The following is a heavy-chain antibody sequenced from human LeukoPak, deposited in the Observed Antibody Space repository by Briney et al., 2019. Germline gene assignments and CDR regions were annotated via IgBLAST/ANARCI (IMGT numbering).Heavy chain of an antibody. CDR2: IIPIFGTA. D-gene: IGHD5-18*01. CDR1: GYTLTNYG. Sequence: ASVKVSCKASGYTLTNYGIAWVRQAPGQGLEWMGRIIPIFGTANYAQKFQGRVTITTDESTSTAYMELSSLRSEDTAVYYCASPRGYSYGNYDYWGQGTLVTVSS. J-gene: IGHJ4*02. V-gene: IGHV1-69*05. CDR3: ASPRGYSYGNYDY.